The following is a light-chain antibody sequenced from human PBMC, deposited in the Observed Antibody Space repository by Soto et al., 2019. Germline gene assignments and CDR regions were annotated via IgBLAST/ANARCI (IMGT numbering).Light chain of an antibody. CDR1: SSDVGSYNY. Sequence: ALTQPPSASGSPGQSVTISCTGTSSDVGSYNYVSWYQQYPGKAPKLMIYEISKRPSGVPDRFSGSKSGNTASLTVSGLQAEDEADYYCSSYAGSNNLVFGGGTKVTVL. V-gene: IGLV2-8*01. CDR3: SSYAGSNNLV. CDR2: EIS. J-gene: IGLJ2*01.